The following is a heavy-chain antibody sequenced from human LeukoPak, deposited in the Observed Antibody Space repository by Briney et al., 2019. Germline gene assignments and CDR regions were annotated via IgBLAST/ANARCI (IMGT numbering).Heavy chain of an antibody. J-gene: IGHJ6*02. D-gene: IGHD2-2*02. Sequence: ASVKVSCKASGYTFTSYDINWVRLATGQGLEWIGWMNPNSGNTGYAQKFQGRVTMIRNTSISPAYMELSSLRSEDTAVYYCAREWRYCSSTSCYRVPGGYYGMDVWGQGTTVTVSS. CDR2: MNPNSGNT. CDR3: AREWRYCSSTSCYRVPGGYYGMDV. V-gene: IGHV1-8*01. CDR1: GYTFTSYD.